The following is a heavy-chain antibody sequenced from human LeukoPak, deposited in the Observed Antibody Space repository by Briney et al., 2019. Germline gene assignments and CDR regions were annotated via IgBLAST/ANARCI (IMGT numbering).Heavy chain of an antibody. CDR3: ARIQWDGSGSFNWFDP. CDR2: IDWDDDK. V-gene: IGHV2-70*01. CDR1: GFSLSTSGMC. J-gene: IGHJ5*02. D-gene: IGHD3-10*01. Sequence: SGPALAKPTQTLTLTCTCSGFSLSTSGMCVSWIRQLPGKALEWLALIDWDDDKYYSTSLKTRLTISKDTSKNQVVLTMTNMDPVDTATHYCARIQWDGSGSFNWFDPRGQGTLVTVSS.